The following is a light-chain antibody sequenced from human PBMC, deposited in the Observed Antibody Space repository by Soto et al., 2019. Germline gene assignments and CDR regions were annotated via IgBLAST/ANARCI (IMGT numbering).Light chain of an antibody. J-gene: IGKJ3*01. CDR1: QNINNY. CDR2: AAS. Sequence: DIQMTQSPSSLSASVGDRVTITCRASQNINNYLAWYQQKPGNAPKLLIYAASTLQSGVPSRFSGGGSGTDFTLTISILQPEDVATYYCQKYNNGPPATFGPGTKV. CDR3: QKYNNGPPAT. V-gene: IGKV1-27*01.